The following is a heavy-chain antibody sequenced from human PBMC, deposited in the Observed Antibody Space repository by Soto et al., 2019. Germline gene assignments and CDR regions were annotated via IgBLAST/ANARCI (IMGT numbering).Heavy chain of an antibody. J-gene: IGHJ4*02. D-gene: IGHD5-18*01. CDR1: GVSIGSHDW. CDR2: SHQSGNT. Sequence: QVQLQESGPGLVKPSGTLSLTCAVSGVSIGSHDWWTWVRQPPGKGLEWIGESHQSGNTNYNSSLDSRVTISLDKSKNHFSLQLSYVTVADTAVYYCATRDTGRVYWGQGTLVTVSS. V-gene: IGHV4-4*02. CDR3: ATRDTGRVY.